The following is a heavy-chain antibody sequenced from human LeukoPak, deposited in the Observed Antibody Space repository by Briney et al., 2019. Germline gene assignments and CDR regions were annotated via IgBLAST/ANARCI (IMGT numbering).Heavy chain of an antibody. V-gene: IGHV3-53*01. Sequence: GGSLRLSCAASGFTVSSNYMSWVRQPPGKGLEWVSLIYSGGSTYYADSVKGRFTISRDNSKNTVYLQMNSLRAEDTAVYYCARAPSDIRAFDIWGRGTKVTASS. CDR1: GFTVSSNY. J-gene: IGHJ3*02. D-gene: IGHD1-26*01. CDR3: ARAPSDIRAFDI. CDR2: IYSGGST.